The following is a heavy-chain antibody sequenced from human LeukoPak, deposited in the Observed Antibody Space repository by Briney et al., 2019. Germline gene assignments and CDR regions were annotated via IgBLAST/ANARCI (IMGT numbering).Heavy chain of an antibody. Sequence: GGSLRLSCAASGFTFSSYAMNWVRQAPGKGLEWVSAISGSGGSTYHADSVKGRFTISRDNSKNTLYLQMNSLRAEDTAVYYCAKDSSGPYSGSHIDYWGQGTLVTVSS. CDR1: GFTFSSYA. V-gene: IGHV3-23*01. J-gene: IGHJ4*02. CDR3: AKDSSGPYSGSHIDY. CDR2: ISGSGGST. D-gene: IGHD1-26*01.